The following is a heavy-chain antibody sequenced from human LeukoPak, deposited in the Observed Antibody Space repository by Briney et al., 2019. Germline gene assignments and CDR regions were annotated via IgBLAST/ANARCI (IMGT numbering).Heavy chain of an antibody. CDR3: ARDPIVVVPAAIDGDAFDI. CDR2: IYHSGST. Sequence: LQTLSLTCAVSGGSISISNWWSWVRQPPGKGLEWIGEIYHSGSTNYNPSLKSRVTISVDKSKNQFSLKLSSVTAADTAVYYCARDPIVVVPAAIDGDAFDIWGQVTIVTVSS. V-gene: IGHV4-4*02. CDR1: GGSISISNW. J-gene: IGHJ3*02. D-gene: IGHD2-2*01.